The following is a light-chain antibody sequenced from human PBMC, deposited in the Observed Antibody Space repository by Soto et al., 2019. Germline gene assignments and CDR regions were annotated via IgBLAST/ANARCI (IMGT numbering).Light chain of an antibody. CDR2: DTS. J-gene: IGKJ1*01. V-gene: IGKV3-11*01. Sequence: IVLPQSPATLSLSPGERATLSCRASQSVSIYLAWYQQKPGQAPRLLIYDTSNRATGIPTRFSGSGSGTDFTLTISSLEPEDFAVYYCQQRSTYSTFGQGTRVEIK. CDR1: QSVSIY. CDR3: QQRSTYST.